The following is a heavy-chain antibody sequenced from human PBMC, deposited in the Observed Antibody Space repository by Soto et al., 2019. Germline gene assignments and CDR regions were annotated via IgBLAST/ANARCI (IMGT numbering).Heavy chain of an antibody. D-gene: IGHD3-22*01. V-gene: IGHV4-39*01. J-gene: IGHJ4*02. CDR2: IYYSGST. CDR3: MLGSGWKDFDN. Sequence: SETLSLTCTVSGGSISGSSYYWGWIRQPPGKGLEWIGNIYYSGSTYYNPSLKSRVTISVDTSKNQFSLKLSSVTAADTAVYYCMLGSGWKDFDNWGQGTLVTSPQ. CDR1: GGSISGSSYY.